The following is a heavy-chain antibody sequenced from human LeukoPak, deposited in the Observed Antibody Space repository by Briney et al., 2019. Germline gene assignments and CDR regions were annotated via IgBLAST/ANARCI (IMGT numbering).Heavy chain of an antibody. J-gene: IGHJ4*02. D-gene: IGHD3-9*01. Sequence: ASVKVSCKASGYTFTSYDINWMRQAPGQGLEWVGWMNPNSGNTGYAQTFQGKLTMTRNTSIKTAYMELSSLRSEDTAVYYCARRFYDNLTGHTWYDYWGQGTLVTVSS. V-gene: IGHV1-8*01. CDR2: MNPNSGNT. CDR3: ARRFYDNLTGHTWYDY. CDR1: GYTFTSYD.